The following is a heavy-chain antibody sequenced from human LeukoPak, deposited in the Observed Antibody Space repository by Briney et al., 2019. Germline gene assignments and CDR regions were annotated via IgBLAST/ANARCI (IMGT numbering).Heavy chain of an antibody. J-gene: IGHJ4*02. Sequence: SETLSLTCTVSGGSIGSGKYYWSWIRQHPGQGLEWIGYLYHSGSAYYNPPLKSRLTMSVDPSKNQFSLKLSSVTAADTAVYYCARVVPSYYDGSGYYFDYWGQGARVTVSS. CDR3: ARVVPSYYDGSGYYFDY. CDR2: LYHSGSA. V-gene: IGHV4-31*03. D-gene: IGHD3-22*01. CDR1: GGSIGSGKYY.